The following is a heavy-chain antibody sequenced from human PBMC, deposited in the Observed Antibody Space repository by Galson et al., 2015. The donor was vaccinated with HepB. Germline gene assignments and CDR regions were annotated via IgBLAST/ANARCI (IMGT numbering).Heavy chain of an antibody. CDR2: ISDTGGRT. J-gene: IGHJ4*02. CDR1: GFTFSIYA. V-gene: IGHV3-23*01. D-gene: IGHD2-8*01. Sequence: SLRLSCATSGFTFSIYAMSWVRQAPGKGLEWVSGISDTGGRTDYADSVQGRFAISRDKSMNTLYLEMNSLRIEDTAVYYCARGAPGYCTNGICSTSDSWGQGTLVTVSS. CDR3: ARGAPGYCTNGICSTSDS.